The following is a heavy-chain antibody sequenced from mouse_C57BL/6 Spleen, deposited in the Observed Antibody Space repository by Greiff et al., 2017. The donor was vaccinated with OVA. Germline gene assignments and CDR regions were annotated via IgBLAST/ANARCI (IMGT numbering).Heavy chain of an antibody. CDR3: ARSGGLYYFDY. CDR2: IYPGDGDT. CDR1: GYAFSSSW. D-gene: IGHD4-1*01. Sequence: QVQLQQSGPELVKPGASVKISCKASGYAFSSSWMNWVKQRPGKGLEWIGRIYPGDGDTNYNGKLKGKATLTADKSSSTAYMQLSSLTSEDSAVYFCARSGGLYYFDYWGQGTTLTVSS. V-gene: IGHV1-82*01. J-gene: IGHJ2*01.